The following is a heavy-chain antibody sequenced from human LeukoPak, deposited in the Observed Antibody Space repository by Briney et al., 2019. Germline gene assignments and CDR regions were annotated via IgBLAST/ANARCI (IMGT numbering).Heavy chain of an antibody. CDR1: DGSMSTYY. Sequence: SETLSLTCTVSDGSMSTYYWTWIRQPPGKGLEWIGYIYYSGTTNYNPSLKSRVTISVDTSKNQFSLKLSSVTAADTAVYYCARDRAMVANWYFDLWGRGTLVSVSS. J-gene: IGHJ2*01. V-gene: IGHV4-59*01. D-gene: IGHD5-18*01. CDR2: IYYSGTT. CDR3: ARDRAMVANWYFDL.